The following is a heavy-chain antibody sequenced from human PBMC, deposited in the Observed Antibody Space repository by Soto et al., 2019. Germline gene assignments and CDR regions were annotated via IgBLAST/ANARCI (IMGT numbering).Heavy chain of an antibody. V-gene: IGHV3-7*03. Sequence: PGGSLRLSCAASGFTFSSYWMSWVRQAPGKGLEGVSNIDQDGSEKCYVYSVKGRFTISRDNAKNSLYLQMNSLRAEDTAVYYCPRGKTYYDYVWGSYRYYPPFFDXWGQGTLVTVSX. CDR1: GFTFSSYW. CDR2: IDQDGSEK. CDR3: PRGKTYYDYVWGSYRYYPPFFDX. D-gene: IGHD3-16*02. J-gene: IGHJ4*02.